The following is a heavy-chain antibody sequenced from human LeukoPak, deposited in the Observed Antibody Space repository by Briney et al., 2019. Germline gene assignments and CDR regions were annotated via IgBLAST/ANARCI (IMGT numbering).Heavy chain of an antibody. CDR1: GGSFSGYY. J-gene: IGHJ6*04. D-gene: IGHD3-10*01. CDR2: INHSGST. V-gene: IGHV4-34*01. CDR3: ARRGATMVRGTKLDYYYGMDV. Sequence: PSETLSLTCAVYGGSFSGYYWSWIRQPPGKGLEWIGEINHSGSTNYNPSLKSRVTISVDTSKNQFSLKLSSVTAADTAVYYCARRGATMVRGTKLDYYYGMDVWGKGTTVTASS.